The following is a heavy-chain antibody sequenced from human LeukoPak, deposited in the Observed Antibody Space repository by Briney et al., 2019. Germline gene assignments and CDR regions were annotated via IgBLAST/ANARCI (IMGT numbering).Heavy chain of an antibody. CDR3: ARGASFSSSSSFDY. CDR2: NPKSGDT. D-gene: IGHD6-6*01. Sequence: ASVKVSCKASGYTFTGYHIHWVRQAPGQGLEWMGGNPKSGDTNYAQKLQGRVTMTTDTSTSTAYMELRSLRSDDTAVYYCARGASFSSSSSFDYWGQGTLVTVSS. CDR1: GYTFTGYH. J-gene: IGHJ4*02. V-gene: IGHV1-18*04.